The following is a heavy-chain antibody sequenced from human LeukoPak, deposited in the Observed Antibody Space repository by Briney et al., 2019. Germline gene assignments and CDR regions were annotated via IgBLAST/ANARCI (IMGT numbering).Heavy chain of an antibody. CDR1: GGSFSGYY. Sequence: KASETLSLTCAVYGGSFSGYYWSWIRQPPGKGLEWIGEINHSGSTNYNPSLKSRVTISVDTSKNQFSLKLSSVTAADTAVYYCARGFEFNVNSLGYWGQGTLVTVSS. D-gene: IGHD2-21*01. CDR3: ARGFEFNVNSLGY. J-gene: IGHJ4*02. V-gene: IGHV4-34*01. CDR2: INHSGST.